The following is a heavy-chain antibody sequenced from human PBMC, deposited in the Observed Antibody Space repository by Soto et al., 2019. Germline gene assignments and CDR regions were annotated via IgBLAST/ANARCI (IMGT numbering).Heavy chain of an antibody. V-gene: IGHV3-23*01. CDR2: ISGSRGTT. J-gene: IGHJ6*02. CDR1: GFTFSDYA. Sequence: EVQLLESGGGLIQPEGSLRLSCVASGFTFSDYAMSWVRQAPGKGLEWISTISGSRGTTYYADSVKGRFTISRDNSKNTVYLHMNCLSAEDAAVYYCVTTTYCSSTSCYTYCYDMGVWGLGTKVTVSS. D-gene: IGHD2-2*01. CDR3: VTTTYCSSTSCYTYCYDMGV.